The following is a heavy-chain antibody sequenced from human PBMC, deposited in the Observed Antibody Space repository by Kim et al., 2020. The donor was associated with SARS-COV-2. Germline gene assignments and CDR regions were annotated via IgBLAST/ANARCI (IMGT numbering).Heavy chain of an antibody. CDR1: GGSFSGYY. V-gene: IGHV4-34*01. Sequence: SETLSLTCAVYGGSFSGYYWSWIRQPPGKGLEWIGEINHSGSTNYNPSLKSRVTISVDTSKNQFSLKLSSVTAADTAVYYCARGSRQWLLLSYNWFDPWGQGTLVTVSS. CDR2: INHSGST. J-gene: IGHJ5*02. D-gene: IGHD3-22*01. CDR3: ARGSRQWLLLSYNWFDP.